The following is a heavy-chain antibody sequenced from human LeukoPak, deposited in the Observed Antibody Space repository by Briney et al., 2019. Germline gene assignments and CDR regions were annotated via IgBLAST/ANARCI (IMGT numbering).Heavy chain of an antibody. J-gene: IGHJ4*02. CDR2: IYYSGST. CDR3: ARVIAATYYYDSSGHYIGY. D-gene: IGHD3-22*01. Sequence: SETLSLTCTVSGGSISSSSYYWGWIRQPPGKGLEWIGSIYYSGSTYYNPSLKSRVTISVDTSKNQFSLKLSSVTAADTAVYYCARVIAATYYYDSSGHYIGYWGQGTLVTVSS. V-gene: IGHV4-39*07. CDR1: GGSISSSSYY.